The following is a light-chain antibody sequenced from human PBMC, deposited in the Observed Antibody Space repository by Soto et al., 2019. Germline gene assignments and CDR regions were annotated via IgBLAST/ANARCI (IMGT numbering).Light chain of an antibody. Sequence: DIQMTESPSTLSASVGDSVTLTCRASQSIGDWLAWYQQKPGKAPKVLIYDASNLERGVPSRFSGSGSGTEFTLTIISLQPEDFATYYCQQYHSYSYTFGQGTKVDIK. J-gene: IGKJ2*01. V-gene: IGKV1-5*01. CDR2: DAS. CDR1: QSIGDW. CDR3: QQYHSYSYT.